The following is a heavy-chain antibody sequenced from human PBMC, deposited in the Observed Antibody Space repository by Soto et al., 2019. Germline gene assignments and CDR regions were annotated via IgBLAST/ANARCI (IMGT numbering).Heavy chain of an antibody. D-gene: IGHD3-22*01. CDR1: GGTFSSYA. Sequence: RASVKVSCKASGGTFSSYAISWVRQAPGQGLEWMGGIIPIFGTANYAQKFQGRVTITADESTSTAYMELSSLRSEDTAVYYCARGFVGTYYYDSSGYYHFDYWGQGTLVTVSS. CDR2: IIPIFGTA. J-gene: IGHJ4*02. CDR3: ARGFVGTYYYDSSGYYHFDY. V-gene: IGHV1-69*13.